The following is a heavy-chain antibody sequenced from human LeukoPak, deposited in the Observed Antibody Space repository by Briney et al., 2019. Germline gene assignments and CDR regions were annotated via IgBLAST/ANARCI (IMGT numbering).Heavy chain of an antibody. CDR3: ACGWYGGY. Sequence: GGSLRLSCAGSGFSFSSHGMNRVRQAPGKGLEWVAFIRYDGSNKYYADSVKGRFTISRDNSKNTLYLQMNSLRAEDTAVYYCACGWYGGYWGQGTLVTVSS. V-gene: IGHV3-30*02. D-gene: IGHD6-19*01. CDR1: GFSFSSHG. J-gene: IGHJ4*02. CDR2: IRYDGSNK.